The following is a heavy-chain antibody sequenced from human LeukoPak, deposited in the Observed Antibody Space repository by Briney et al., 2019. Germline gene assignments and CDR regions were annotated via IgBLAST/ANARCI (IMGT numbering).Heavy chain of an antibody. CDR1: GFTFDDYA. D-gene: IGHD5-24*01. Sequence: GRSLRLSCAASGFTFDDYAMHWVRQAPGKGLEWVSGISWNSGSIGYADSVKGRFTISRDNAKNSLYLQMNSLRAEDTALYYCAMGGLEMATIEGAFDIWGQGTMVTVSS. V-gene: IGHV3-9*01. CDR3: AMGGLEMATIEGAFDI. CDR2: ISWNSGSI. J-gene: IGHJ3*02.